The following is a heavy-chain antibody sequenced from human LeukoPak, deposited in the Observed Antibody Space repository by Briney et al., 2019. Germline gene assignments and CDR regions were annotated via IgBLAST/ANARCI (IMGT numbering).Heavy chain of an antibody. Sequence: SETLSLTCTVSGGSISSYYWSWIRQPPGKGLEWIGYIYYSGSTNYNPSLKSRVTISVDTSKNQFSLKLSSVTAADTAVYYCASGVASAAGRGNAFDIWGQGTMATVSS. V-gene: IGHV4-59*01. CDR2: IYYSGST. CDR3: ASGVASAAGRGNAFDI. J-gene: IGHJ3*02. D-gene: IGHD6-13*01. CDR1: GGSISSYY.